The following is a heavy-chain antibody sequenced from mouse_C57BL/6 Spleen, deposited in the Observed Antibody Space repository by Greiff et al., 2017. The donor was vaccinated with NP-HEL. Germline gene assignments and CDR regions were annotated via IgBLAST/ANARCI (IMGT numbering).Heavy chain of an antibody. CDR2: ISYDGSN. V-gene: IGHV3-6*01. CDR3: ARGGGAMDY. J-gene: IGHJ4*01. Sequence: DVKLQESGPGLVKPSQSLSLTCSVTGYSITSGYYWNWIRQFPGNKLEWMGYISYDGSNNYNPSLKNRISITRDTSKNQFFLTLNSVTTEDTATYYCARGGGAMDYWGQGTSVTVSS. CDR1: GYSITSGYY.